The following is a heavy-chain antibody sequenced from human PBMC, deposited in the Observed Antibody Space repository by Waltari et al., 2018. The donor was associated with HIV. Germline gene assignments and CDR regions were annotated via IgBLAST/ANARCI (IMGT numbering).Heavy chain of an antibody. J-gene: IGHJ4*02. CDR3: ARALGRGYCSSTSCFFDY. V-gene: IGHV1-8*01. Sequence: QVQLVQSGAEVKKPGASVKVYCKASGYTFTSYDIHWVRQATGTGLEWMGWMNPNSGNTGYAQKFQGRVTMTRDTSISTAYMELSSLRSDDTAVYYCARALGRGYCSSTSCFFDYWGQGPLVTVSS. D-gene: IGHD2-2*01. CDR2: MNPNSGNT. CDR1: GYTFTSYD.